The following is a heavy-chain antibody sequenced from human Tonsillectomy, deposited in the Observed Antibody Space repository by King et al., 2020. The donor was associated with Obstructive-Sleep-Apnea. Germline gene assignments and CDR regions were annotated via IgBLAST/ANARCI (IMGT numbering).Heavy chain of an antibody. CDR3: ARGVSGTRAFDY. D-gene: IGHD1-26*01. V-gene: IGHV3-30*04. J-gene: IGHJ4*02. Sequence: VQLVESGGGVVQPGRSLRLSCAASGFTFSSYAMHWVRQAPGKGLEWVAVISYDGSNKYYADSVKGRFTISRDNSKNTLYLQMNSLRAEDTAVYYCARGVSGTRAFDYWGQGTLVTVSS. CDR2: ISYDGSNK. CDR1: GFTFSSYA.